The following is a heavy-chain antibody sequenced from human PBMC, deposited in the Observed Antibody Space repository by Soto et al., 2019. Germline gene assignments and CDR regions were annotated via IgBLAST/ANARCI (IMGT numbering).Heavy chain of an antibody. V-gene: IGHV3-30*03. CDR2: ISYDGSNK. CDR3: ARGGGKGHYDFFIWFDP. J-gene: IGHJ5*02. CDR1: GFTFSSYG. D-gene: IGHD3-3*01. Sequence: VGSLRLSCAASGFTFSSYGMHWVRQAPGKGLEWVAVISYDGSNKYYADSVKGRFTISRDNAKNSLYLQMNSLRAEDTAVYYCARGGGKGHYDFFIWFDPWGQGTLVTVSS.